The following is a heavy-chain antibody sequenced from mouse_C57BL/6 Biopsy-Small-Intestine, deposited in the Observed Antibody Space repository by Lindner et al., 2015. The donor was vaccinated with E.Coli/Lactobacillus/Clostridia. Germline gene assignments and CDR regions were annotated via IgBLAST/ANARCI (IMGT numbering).Heavy chain of an antibody. CDR1: GYAFSSSW. J-gene: IGHJ4*01. D-gene: IGHD2-5*01. Sequence: VQLQESGPELVKPGASVKISCKASGYAFSSSWMNWVKQRPGKGLEWIGRIYPGDGDTNYNGKSKGKATLTADKSSSTAYMQLSSLTSEDSAVYFCARRNSNYDAMDYWGQGTSVTVSS. CDR3: ARRNSNYDAMDY. CDR2: IYPGDGDT. V-gene: IGHV1-82*01.